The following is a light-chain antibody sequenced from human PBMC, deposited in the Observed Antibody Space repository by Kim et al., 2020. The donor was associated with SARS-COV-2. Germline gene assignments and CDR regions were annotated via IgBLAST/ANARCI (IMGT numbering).Light chain of an antibody. J-gene: IGKJ4*01. CDR3: QQYYNWPPT. CDR2: GAP. CDR1: QSVRRG. Sequence: VSSGARSTPACRARQSVRRGLAWDQQKPGQAPRLLIYGAPTRAAGTPASFSGIGFGTKSTLTVSSLQSEDFAVYPCQQYYNWPPTFGGGTKVYIK. V-gene: IGKV3-15*01.